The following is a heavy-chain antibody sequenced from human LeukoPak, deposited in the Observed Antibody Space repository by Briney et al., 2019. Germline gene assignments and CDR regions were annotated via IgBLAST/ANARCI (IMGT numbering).Heavy chain of an antibody. CDR3: AKGRTYGEIDY. J-gene: IGHJ4*02. V-gene: IGHV3-23*01. CDR1: GFTFSTYG. CDR2: ISNSGDST. Sequence: HPGGTLRLSCAASGFTFSTYGMSWVRQAPGKGLEWVSAISNSGDSTFYADSVKGRLTISRDNSKNTLYLQVNSLRAEDTAVYYCAKGRTYGEIDYWGQGTLVTVSS. D-gene: IGHD4-17*01.